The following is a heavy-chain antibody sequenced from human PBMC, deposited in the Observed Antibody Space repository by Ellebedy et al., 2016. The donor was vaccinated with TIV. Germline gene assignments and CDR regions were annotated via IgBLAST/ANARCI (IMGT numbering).Heavy chain of an antibody. Sequence: GGSLRLSCAASGFTFSSYSMNWVRQAPGKGLEWVSYISSSSSTIYYADSVKGRFTISRDNAKNSLYLQMNSLRAEDTAVYYCARDSFYYCSGGSCYSGRNYGMDVWGQGTTVTVSS. J-gene: IGHJ6*02. CDR3: ARDSFYYCSGGSCYSGRNYGMDV. V-gene: IGHV3-48*01. CDR1: GFTFSSYS. D-gene: IGHD2-15*01. CDR2: ISSSSSTI.